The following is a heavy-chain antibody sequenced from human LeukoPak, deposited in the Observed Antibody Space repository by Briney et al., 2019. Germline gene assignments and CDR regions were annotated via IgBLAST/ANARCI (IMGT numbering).Heavy chain of an antibody. Sequence: AASVKVSCKASGYTFTSYYMHWVRQAPGQGLEWMGIINPSGGSTSYAQKFQGRVTMTRDTSTSTVYMELSSLRSEDTAVYYCARDQRIAAVRGEGDAFDIWGQGTMVTVSS. CDR3: ARDQRIAAVRGEGDAFDI. CDR1: GYTFTSYY. D-gene: IGHD6-13*01. J-gene: IGHJ3*02. CDR2: INPSGGST. V-gene: IGHV1-46*01.